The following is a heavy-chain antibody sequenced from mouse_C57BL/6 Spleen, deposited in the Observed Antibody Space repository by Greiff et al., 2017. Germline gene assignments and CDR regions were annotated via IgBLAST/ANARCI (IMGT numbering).Heavy chain of an antibody. CDR1: GFTFSDYY. J-gene: IGHJ3*01. CDR3: ARFYDGAY. V-gene: IGHV5-12*01. CDR2: ISNGGGST. D-gene: IGHD2-12*01. Sequence: EVKLVESGGGLVQPGGSLKLSCAASGFTFSDYYMYWVRQTPEKRLEWVAYISNGGGSTYYPDTVKGRFTISRDNAKNTLYLQMSRLKSEDTAMYYCARFYDGAYWGQGTLATVSA.